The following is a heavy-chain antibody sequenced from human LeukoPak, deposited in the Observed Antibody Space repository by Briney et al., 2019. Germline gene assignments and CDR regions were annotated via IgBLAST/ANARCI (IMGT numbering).Heavy chain of an antibody. CDR1: GFTFSNYW. CDR3: ARTEGTVAYDS. J-gene: IGHJ5*01. V-gene: IGHV3-74*01. CDR2: INSDGSGT. Sequence: GGSLRLSCAASGFTFSNYWMHWVRQAPRKGLVWVSRINSDGSGTTYADSVRGRFTSSRDNAKNTLYLQVNSLRAEDTAVYYCARTEGTVAYDSWGQGTLVTVSS. D-gene: IGHD4-23*01.